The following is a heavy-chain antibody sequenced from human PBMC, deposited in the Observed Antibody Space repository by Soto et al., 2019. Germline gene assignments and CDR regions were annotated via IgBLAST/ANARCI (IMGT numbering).Heavy chain of an antibody. CDR2: IAFDGSDE. CDR3: AKGLYSYGSSYFES. CDR1: GFTFSSFG. Sequence: QVQLVESGGGVVQPGRSLRLSCVVSGFTFSSFGMHWVRQAPGQGLEWVAVIAFDGSDEYYGDSVKGCFSISRDNSKSTLYLQMNSLRPEDAAVYYCAKGLYSYGSSYFESWGQGTLVTVSS. J-gene: IGHJ4*02. D-gene: IGHD5-18*01. V-gene: IGHV3-30*18.